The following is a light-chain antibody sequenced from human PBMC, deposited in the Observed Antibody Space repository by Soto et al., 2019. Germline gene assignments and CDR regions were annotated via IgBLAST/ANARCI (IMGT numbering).Light chain of an antibody. CDR1: QTISDF. CDR2: AAS. Sequence: DIQMTQSPSSLSASIGDRVIITCRASQTISDFLNWYQLKPGKAPKLLIYAASNLQSGVPSRFSGSGSRTAFTLTISRLQPEDFATHTRPQSSLTPWTSRQGTQVDIK. V-gene: IGKV1-39*01. CDR3: PQSSLTPWT. J-gene: IGKJ1*01.